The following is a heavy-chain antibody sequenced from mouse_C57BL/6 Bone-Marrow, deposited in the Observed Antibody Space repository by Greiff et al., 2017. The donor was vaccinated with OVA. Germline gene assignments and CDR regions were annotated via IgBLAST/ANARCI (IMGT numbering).Heavy chain of an antibody. CDR1: GYTFTSYW. CDR3: ASAVFAY. J-gene: IGHJ3*01. CDR2: IDPSDSYT. Sequence: VQLQQPGAELVKPGASVKLSCKASGYTFTSYWMQWVKQRPGQGLEWIGEIDPSDSYTNYNQKVKGKATLTVDRSSSTAYMQLSSLTSEDSAGYYCASAVFAYWGQGTLVTVSA. V-gene: IGHV1-50*01.